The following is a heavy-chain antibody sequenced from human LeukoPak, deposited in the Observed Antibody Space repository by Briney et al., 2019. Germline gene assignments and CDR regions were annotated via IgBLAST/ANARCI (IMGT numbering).Heavy chain of an antibody. CDR1: GFTFSSYW. V-gene: IGHV3-7*01. CDR2: IKQDGSEK. Sequence: PGGSLRLSCAASGFTFSSYWMSWVRQAPGKGLEWVANIKQDGSEKYYVDSVKGRFTISRDNAKNSLYLQMNSLRAEDTAVYYCARGYYDILTGQIDYWGQGTLVTVSS. D-gene: IGHD3-9*01. CDR3: ARGYYDILTGQIDY. J-gene: IGHJ4*02.